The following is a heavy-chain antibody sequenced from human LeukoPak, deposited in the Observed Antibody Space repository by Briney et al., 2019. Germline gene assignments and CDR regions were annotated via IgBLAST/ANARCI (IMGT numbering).Heavy chain of an antibody. D-gene: IGHD2-2*01. CDR1: GFTFGSYA. Sequence: PGGSLRLSCAASGFTFGSYAMSWVRQAPGKGLEWVSAISGSGGSTYYADSVKGRFTISRDNSKNTLYLQMNSLRAEDTAVYYCAKYWPAKDIVVVPAATPFDYWGQGTLVTVSS. CDR2: ISGSGGST. CDR3: AKYWPAKDIVVVPAATPFDY. J-gene: IGHJ4*02. V-gene: IGHV3-23*01.